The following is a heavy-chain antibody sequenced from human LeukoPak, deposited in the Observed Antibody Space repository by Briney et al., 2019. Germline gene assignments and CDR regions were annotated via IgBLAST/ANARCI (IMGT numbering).Heavy chain of an antibody. CDR3: VKGSYDCSGYSTDRCFDY. D-gene: IGHD3-22*01. CDR2: ISNNGGRT. J-gene: IGHJ4*02. V-gene: IGHV3-64D*06. Sequence: GGSLRLSCTVSGFTFSIYAMHWVRQAPGKGLECVTLISNNGGRTYYADSVKGRFTISRDNSKNTLYLQMSSLRADDTAVYYCVKGSYDCSGYSTDRCFDYWGQGTLVTVSS. CDR1: GFTFSIYA.